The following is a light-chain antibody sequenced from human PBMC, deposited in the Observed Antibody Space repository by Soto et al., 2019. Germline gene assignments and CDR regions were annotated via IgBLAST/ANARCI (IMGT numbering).Light chain of an antibody. J-gene: IGKJ5*01. CDR2: YVS. CDR1: QSIGKH. CDR3: QQGYTSSIT. Sequence: DIQMTQSPSSLSASVGDRVTITCRASQSIGKHLNWYQQKPGKAPKFLIYYVSNLQSGVPSRFSGSGSGTDFTLTIDSLQPEDFATYCCQQGYTSSITFGQATRLEMK. V-gene: IGKV1-39*01.